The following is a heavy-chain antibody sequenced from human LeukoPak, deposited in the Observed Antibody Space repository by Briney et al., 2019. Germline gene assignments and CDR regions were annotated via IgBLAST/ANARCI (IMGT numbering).Heavy chain of an antibody. CDR2: IYYSGTT. CDR1: GGSISSSSYY. Sequence: SETLSLTCTVSGGSISSSSYYWGWIRQPPGKGLEWIGTIYYSGTTYYNPSLKSRVTISVGTSKNQFSLKLSSVTAADTAVYYCARQSGWYYDFWSGYYTQHWGQGTLVTVSS. D-gene: IGHD3-3*01. V-gene: IGHV4-39*01. J-gene: IGHJ4*02. CDR3: ARQSGWYYDFWSGYYTQH.